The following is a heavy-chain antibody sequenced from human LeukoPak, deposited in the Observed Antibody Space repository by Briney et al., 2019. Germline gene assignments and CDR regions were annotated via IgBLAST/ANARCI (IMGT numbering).Heavy chain of an antibody. CDR1: GFIFSDYV. J-gene: IGHJ4*02. CDR3: AKATGYLL. D-gene: IGHD1-14*01. V-gene: IGHV3-23*01. CDR2: ITASGDRT. Sequence: GGSLRLSCAASGFIFSDYVMIWVRQAPGKGLEWVSGITASGDRTYYADSVKGRFSISRDNSENTLYLQMNSLRAEDTAVYYCAKATGYLLWGQGTLVTVSS.